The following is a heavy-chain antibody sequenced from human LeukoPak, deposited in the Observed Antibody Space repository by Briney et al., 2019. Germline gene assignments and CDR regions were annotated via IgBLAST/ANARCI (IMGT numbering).Heavy chain of an antibody. CDR3: AREPYYDILTGNFDY. J-gene: IGHJ4*02. Sequence: ASVKVSCKASGYTFTSYGISWVRQAPGQGLEWMGWINAYNGNTNYAQKLQGRVTMTTDTSTSTAYMELRSLRSDDTAVYYCAREPYYDILTGNFDYWGQGTLVTVSS. V-gene: IGHV1-18*01. CDR2: INAYNGNT. D-gene: IGHD3-9*01. CDR1: GYTFTSYG.